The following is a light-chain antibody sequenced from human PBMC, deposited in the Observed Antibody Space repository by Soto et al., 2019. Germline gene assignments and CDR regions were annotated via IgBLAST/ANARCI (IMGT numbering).Light chain of an antibody. J-gene: IGLJ3*02. CDR2: EVT. CDR1: SSDLGTYNY. Sequence: QSALTQPASVSGSPGQSITISCTGSSSDLGTYNYVSWYQLHPGKAPKLMIYEVTNRPSGVSNRFSGSKSGNTASLTISGLPPEDEADYFCSSYTSTSTLGVFGGGTKLTVL. CDR3: SSYTSTSTLGV. V-gene: IGLV2-14*01.